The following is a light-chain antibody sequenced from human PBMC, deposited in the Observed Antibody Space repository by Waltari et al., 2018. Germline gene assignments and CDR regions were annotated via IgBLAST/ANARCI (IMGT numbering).Light chain of an antibody. V-gene: IGLV2-14*01. CDR3: SSYTRSNTWV. J-gene: IGLJ3*02. CDR1: SSDVGGYNY. Sequence: QSALTQPASVSGSPGQSITISCTGTSSDVGGYNYVSWCEQHPGKAPKLIIYGVSDRSPGVSNRFTGSKSANTASLAIAGLQTEDEADYDCSSYTRSNTWVVGGGTRLTVL. CDR2: GVS.